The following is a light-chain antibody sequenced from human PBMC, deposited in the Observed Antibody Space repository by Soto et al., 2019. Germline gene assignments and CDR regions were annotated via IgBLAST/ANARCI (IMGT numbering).Light chain of an antibody. CDR2: EVS. CDR3: CSYTSISTV. V-gene: IGLV2-14*01. J-gene: IGLJ2*01. CDR1: SSDVGGYNY. Sequence: QSALTQPASVSGSPGQSITISCTGTSSDVGGYNYVSWYQQHPGKAPKLMIYEVSNRPSGVSNRFSGSKSGNTASLTISGLQAEDEADYYCCSYTSISTVFGGGTKLTVL.